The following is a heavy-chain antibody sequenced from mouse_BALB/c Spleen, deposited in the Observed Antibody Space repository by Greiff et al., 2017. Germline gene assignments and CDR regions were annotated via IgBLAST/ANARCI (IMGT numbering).Heavy chain of an antibody. CDR3: ARHLGGKNAMDY. CDR1: GFTFSSYG. J-gene: IGHJ4*01. CDR2: ISSGGSYT. V-gene: IGHV5-6*03. D-gene: IGHD3-3*01. Sequence: EVKLMESGGGLVKPGGSLKLSCAASGFTFSSYGMSWVRQTPDKRLEWVATISSGGSYTYYPDSVKGRFTISRDNAKNTLYLQMSSLKSEDTAMYYCARHLGGKNAMDYWGQGTSVTVSS.